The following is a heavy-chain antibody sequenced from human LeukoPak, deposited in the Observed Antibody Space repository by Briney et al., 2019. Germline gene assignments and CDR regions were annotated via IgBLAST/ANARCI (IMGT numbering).Heavy chain of an antibody. CDR1: GGSISSGGYY. D-gene: IGHD3-10*01. J-gene: IGHJ4*02. CDR2: ILTSGTT. Sequence: PSQTLSLTCTVSGGSISSGGYYWSWIRQHPGKGLEWIGYILTSGTTNYNPSLKSRLTISVDTSKNRFTLKLSSVTAADTAVYYCARLRVSGSYLYYFDYWGQGTLVTVSS. V-gene: IGHV4-31*03. CDR3: ARLRVSGSYLYYFDY.